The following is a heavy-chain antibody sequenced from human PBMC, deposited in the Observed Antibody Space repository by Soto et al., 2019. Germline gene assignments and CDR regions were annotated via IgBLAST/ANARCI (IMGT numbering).Heavy chain of an antibody. CDR1: GYSFTSYW. J-gene: IGHJ4*02. Sequence: GESLKISCKGSGYSFTSYWIGWVRQMPGKCLEWMGIIYPGDSDTRYSPSFQGQVTISADKSISTAYLQWSSLKASDTAMYYCARQFSSSWRNRNQIDYWGQGTLVTVPS. CDR2: IYPGDSDT. V-gene: IGHV5-51*01. CDR3: ARQFSSSWRNRNQIDY. D-gene: IGHD6-13*01.